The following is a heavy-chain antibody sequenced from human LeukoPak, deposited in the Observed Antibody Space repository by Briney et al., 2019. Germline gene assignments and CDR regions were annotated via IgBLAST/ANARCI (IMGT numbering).Heavy chain of an antibody. V-gene: IGHV3-23*01. D-gene: IGHD6-19*01. CDR1: GFNFPTYA. Sequence: GGSLRLSCAASGFNFPTYAMQWVRQAPGKGLEWVSSIRVSDGARFYADSVKGRFTTSRDNAKNTLFLQMNGLRAEDTAVYYCARVSLSSGCLSNWGQGTLVTVSS. CDR2: IRVSDGAR. CDR3: ARVSLSSGCLSN. J-gene: IGHJ4*02.